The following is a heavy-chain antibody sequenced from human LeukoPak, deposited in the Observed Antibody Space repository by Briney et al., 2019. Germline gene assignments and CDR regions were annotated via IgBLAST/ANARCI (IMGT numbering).Heavy chain of an antibody. CDR2: TYYRSKWYN. J-gene: IGHJ3*02. Sequence: SQTLALTCAISGDSVSSNIAAWNWIRQSPTRGLKWLGRTYYRSKWYNDYAVSVKSRITISPATSKNQFSLQLNSVTPEDTAVYYCARGRNSAFDIWGQGTMVTVSS. D-gene: IGHD1/OR15-1a*01. V-gene: IGHV6-1*01. CDR1: GDSVSSNIAA. CDR3: ARGRNSAFDI.